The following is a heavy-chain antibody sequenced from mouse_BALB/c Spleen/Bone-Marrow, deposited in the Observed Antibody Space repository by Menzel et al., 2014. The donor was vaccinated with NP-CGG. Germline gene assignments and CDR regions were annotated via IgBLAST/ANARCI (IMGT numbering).Heavy chain of an antibody. J-gene: IGHJ3*01. Sequence: VQLQQSGAELVKPGASVKLSYTASGFNIKDTYIHWVKQRPEQGLEWIGGIDPANGNTKYDPKFQGKATITADTSSNTAYLQLSSLTSEDTGVYYCARDYGRTAWFAYWGQGTLVTVSA. CDR3: ARDYGRTAWFAY. CDR2: IDPANGNT. D-gene: IGHD1-1*01. V-gene: IGHV14-3*02. CDR1: GFNIKDTY.